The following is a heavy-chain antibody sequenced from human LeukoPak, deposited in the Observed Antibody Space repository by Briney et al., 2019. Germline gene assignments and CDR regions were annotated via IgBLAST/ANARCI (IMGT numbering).Heavy chain of an antibody. Sequence: ASVKVSCKASGGTFSSYAVSRVRQTPGQGLEWMGGIIPIFGTANYAQKFQSRVTITADESTSTAYMELSSLRSEDTAVYYCARMTVTTEYFQHWGQGTLVTVSS. J-gene: IGHJ1*01. CDR1: GGTFSSYA. CDR3: ARMTVTTEYFQH. CDR2: IIPIFGTA. D-gene: IGHD4-17*01. V-gene: IGHV1-69*13.